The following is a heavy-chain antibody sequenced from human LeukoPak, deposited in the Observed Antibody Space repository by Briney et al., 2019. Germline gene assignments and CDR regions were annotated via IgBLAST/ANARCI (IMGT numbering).Heavy chain of an antibody. D-gene: IGHD3-10*01. CDR3: AKDIDGLLWFGEDYFDY. CDR2: ISWNSGSI. V-gene: IGHV3-9*01. J-gene: IGHJ4*02. CDR1: GFTFDDYA. Sequence: GRSLRLSCAASGFTFDDYAMHWVRQAPGKGLEWVSGISWNSGSIGYADSVKGRFTISRDNAKNSLYLQMNSLRAEDTALYYCAKDIDGLLWFGEDYFDYWGQGTLVTVSS.